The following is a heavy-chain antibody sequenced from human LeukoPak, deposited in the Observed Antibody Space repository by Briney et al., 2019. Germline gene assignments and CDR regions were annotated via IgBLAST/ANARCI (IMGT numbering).Heavy chain of an antibody. CDR3: GRAFPPLRTSSAGDL. CDR2: ISGRSSHT. D-gene: IGHD3-16*01. CDR1: GFTFSDYD. J-gene: IGHJ4*02. V-gene: IGHV3-21*06. Sequence: PGGSLRLSCSASGFTFSDYDMNWIRQAPGEGLEWISAISGRSSHTYYGDSVKGRFSISRDNAKNLLYLQMNGLGAEDTAVYYCGRAFPPLRTSSAGDLWGQGTLVTVSS.